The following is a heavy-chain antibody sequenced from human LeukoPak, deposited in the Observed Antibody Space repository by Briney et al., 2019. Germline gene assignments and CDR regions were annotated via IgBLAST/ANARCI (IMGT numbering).Heavy chain of an antibody. CDR3: AREIQYCSSTSCLPTDY. CDR2: ISSSSSYI. J-gene: IGHJ4*02. CDR1: GFTFSSYS. Sequence: GGSLRLSCAASGFTFSSYSMNWVRQAPGKGLEWVSSISSSSSYIYYADSVKGRFTISRDNAKNSLYLQMNSLRAEDTAVYYCAREIQYCSSTSCLPTDYWGQGTLVTVSS. V-gene: IGHV3-21*01. D-gene: IGHD2-2*01.